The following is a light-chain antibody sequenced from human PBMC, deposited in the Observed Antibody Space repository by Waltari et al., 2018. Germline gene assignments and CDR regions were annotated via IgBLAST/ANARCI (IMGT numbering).Light chain of an antibody. CDR3: QQYYSRRT. CDR2: WAS. J-gene: IGKJ1*01. CDR1: QSLLDNPNAKHY. Sequence: DIVMTQSPYSLAVSLGERVTINCKSSQSLLDNPNAKHYLSLYPQKPGQPPHLLVDWASTLHSGVPARFRGSGSATDFTLTISILHAEDVAVYYCQQYYSRRTFGQGTRVEIK. V-gene: IGKV4-1*01.